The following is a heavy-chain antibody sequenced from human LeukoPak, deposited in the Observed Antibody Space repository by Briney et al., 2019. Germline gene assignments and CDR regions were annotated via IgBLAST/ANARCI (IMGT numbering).Heavy chain of an antibody. CDR3: AKDVGLTGYVGMDV. CDR1: GGTFSSYA. D-gene: IGHD3-9*01. V-gene: IGHV1-69*05. Sequence: SVKVSCKASGGTFSSYAISWVRQAPGQGLEWMGGIIPIFGTANYAQKFQGRVTITTDESTSTAYMELSSLRTEDTALYYCAKDVGLTGYVGMDVWGLGTTVTVSS. J-gene: IGHJ6*02. CDR2: IIPIFGTA.